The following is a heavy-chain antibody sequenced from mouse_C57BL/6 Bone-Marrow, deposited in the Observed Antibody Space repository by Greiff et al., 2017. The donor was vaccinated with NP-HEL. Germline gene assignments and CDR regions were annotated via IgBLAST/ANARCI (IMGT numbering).Heavy chain of an antibody. Sequence: VKPGASVKMSCKASGYTFTSYWITWVKQRPGQGLEWIGDIYPGSGSTNYNEKFKSKATLTVDKSSSTAYMQLSSLTSEDSAVYYCARRGSSPFAYWGQGTLVTVSA. J-gene: IGHJ3*01. CDR1: GYTFTSYW. CDR2: IYPGSGST. D-gene: IGHD1-1*01. CDR3: ARRGSSPFAY. V-gene: IGHV1-55*01.